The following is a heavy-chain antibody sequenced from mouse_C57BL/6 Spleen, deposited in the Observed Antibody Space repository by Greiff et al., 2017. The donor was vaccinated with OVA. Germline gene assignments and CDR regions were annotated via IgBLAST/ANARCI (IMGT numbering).Heavy chain of an antibody. D-gene: IGHD1-1*01. CDR3: ARGHYYGSSLLHFDV. Sequence: QVQLQQSGAELVRPGTSVKLSCKASGYTFTSYWMHWVKQRPGQGLEWIGVIDPSDSYTNYNQKFKGKATLTVDTSSSTAYMQLSSLTSEDSAVYYCARGHYYGSSLLHFDVWGTGTTVTVSS. J-gene: IGHJ1*03. V-gene: IGHV1-59*01. CDR2: IDPSDSYT. CDR1: GYTFTSYW.